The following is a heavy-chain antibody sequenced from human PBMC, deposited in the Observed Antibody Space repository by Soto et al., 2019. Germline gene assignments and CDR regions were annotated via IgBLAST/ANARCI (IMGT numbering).Heavy chain of an antibody. D-gene: IGHD3-10*02. CDR3: VSTMSFDY. Sequence: PGGSLRLSCAASGFAFSNYWMSWVRQAPGKGLEWVANIKQDGSEKNYVDSVTGRFTVSRDNAKNSLFLQMNSLRAEDTAVYYCVSTMSFDYWGQGTLVTVSS. CDR2: IKQDGSEK. CDR1: GFAFSNYW. V-gene: IGHV3-7*05. J-gene: IGHJ4*02.